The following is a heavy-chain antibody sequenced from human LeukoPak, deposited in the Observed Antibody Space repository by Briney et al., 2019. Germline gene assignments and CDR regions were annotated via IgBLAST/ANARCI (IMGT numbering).Heavy chain of an antibody. Sequence: SETLSLTCTVSGGSISSYSWSWIRQPPGKGLEWIGYIYHSGSTYYNPSLKSRVTISVDRSKNQFSLKLSSVTAADTAVYYCARGPLPGDYGYFDYWGQGTLVTVSS. D-gene: IGHD4-17*01. J-gene: IGHJ4*02. V-gene: IGHV4-30-2*01. CDR1: GGSISSYS. CDR3: ARGPLPGDYGYFDY. CDR2: IYHSGST.